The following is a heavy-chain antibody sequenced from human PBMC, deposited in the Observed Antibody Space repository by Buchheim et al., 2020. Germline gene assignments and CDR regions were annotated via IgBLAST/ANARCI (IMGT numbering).Heavy chain of an antibody. V-gene: IGHV1-69*02. J-gene: IGHJ1*01. CDR3: ARAPDRYCNSSSCYAYFQH. Sequence: QVQLVQSGAEVKKPGSSVKVSCKASGGTFSSYTISWVRQAPGQGLEWMGRIIAILGITNYAQKFQGRVTITADKSTSTAYMELSSLRSEDTAVYYCARAPDRYCNSSSCYAYFQHWGQGTL. CDR1: GGTFSSYT. CDR2: IIAILGIT. D-gene: IGHD2-2*01.